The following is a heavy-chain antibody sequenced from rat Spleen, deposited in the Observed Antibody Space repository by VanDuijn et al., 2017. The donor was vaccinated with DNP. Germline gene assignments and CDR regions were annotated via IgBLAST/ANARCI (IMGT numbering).Heavy chain of an antibody. CDR1: GFTFSDSA. CDR3: VTRGMYGGYDH. V-gene: IGHV5S10*01. J-gene: IGHJ2*01. CDR2: IIYDGSHT. Sequence: EVQLVESGGGVVQPGNSLKLSCAASGFTFSDSAMAWVRQSPKKGLEWVATIIYDGSHTFYRDSVQGRFTISRDNAKTTLYLQMDSLRSDDTATYYCVTRGMYGGYDHWGQGVMVTVSS. D-gene: IGHD1-11*01.